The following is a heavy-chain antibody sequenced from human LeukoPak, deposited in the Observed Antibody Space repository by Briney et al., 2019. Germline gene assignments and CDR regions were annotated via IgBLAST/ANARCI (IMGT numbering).Heavy chain of an antibody. CDR3: AKDGYCSSTSCPGAREHTE. Sequence: PAGGSLRLSCAASGLTFSSYEMNWVRQAPGKGLEWVSYITSSGSTIYYADSVKGRFTISRDNAKNTLYLQMNSLRAEDTAVYYCAKDGYCSSTSCPGAREHTEWGQGTLVTVSS. D-gene: IGHD2-2*03. J-gene: IGHJ4*02. CDR2: ITSSGSTI. V-gene: IGHV3-48*03. CDR1: GLTFSSYE.